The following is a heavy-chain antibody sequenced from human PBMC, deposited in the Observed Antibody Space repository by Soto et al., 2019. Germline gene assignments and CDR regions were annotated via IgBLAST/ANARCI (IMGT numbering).Heavy chain of an antibody. CDR1: GYSISSGYY. CDR2: IYHSGST. J-gene: IGHJ4*02. CDR3: ATYYLVRAWGYFDY. D-gene: IGHD2-2*01. Sequence: SETLSLPCSVSGYSISSGYYWGWIRQPPGKGLEWIGSIYHSGSTYYNPSLKSRVTISVDTSKNQFSLKLSSVTAADTAVYYCATYYLVRAWGYFDYWGQGTLVTVSS. V-gene: IGHV4-38-2*01.